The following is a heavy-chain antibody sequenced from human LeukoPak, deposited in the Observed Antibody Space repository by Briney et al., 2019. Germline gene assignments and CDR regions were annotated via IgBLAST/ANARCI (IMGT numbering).Heavy chain of an antibody. CDR3: AKSLRQWLARYYYYGMDV. J-gene: IGHJ6*02. D-gene: IGHD6-19*01. Sequence: GGSLRLSCAASGFTFSSYAMSWVRQAPGEGLEWVSAISGSGGSTYYADSVKGRFTISRDNSKNTLYLQMNSLRAEDTAVYYCAKSLRQWLARYYYYGMDVWGQGTTVTVSS. V-gene: IGHV3-23*01. CDR2: ISGSGGST. CDR1: GFTFSSYA.